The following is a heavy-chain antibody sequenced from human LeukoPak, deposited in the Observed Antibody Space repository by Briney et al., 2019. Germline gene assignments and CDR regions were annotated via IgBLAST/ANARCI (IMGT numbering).Heavy chain of an antibody. D-gene: IGHD6-13*01. V-gene: IGHV1-69*13. CDR3: ARGAATAAGHYYYYYYMDV. CDR1: GGTFSSYA. Sequence: SVKVSCKASGGTFSSYAISWVRQAPGQGLEWMGGIIPIFGTANYAQKFQGRVTITADESTSTAYMELSSLRSEDTAVYYCARGAATAAGHYYYYYYMDVWGKGTTVTISS. CDR2: IIPIFGTA. J-gene: IGHJ6*03.